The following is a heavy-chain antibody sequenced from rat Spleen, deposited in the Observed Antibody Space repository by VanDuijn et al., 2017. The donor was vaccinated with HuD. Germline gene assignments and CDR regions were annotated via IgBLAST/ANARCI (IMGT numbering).Heavy chain of an antibody. CDR2: ISYEGSST. Sequence: EVQLVESGGGLVQPGRSLKLSCAASGFTFSNYGMAWVRQTPTKGLEWVASISYEGSSTYYRDSVKGRFTISRDNAKNTQYLQMDSLRSEDTATYYCARRHYDGAYGYFDFWGPGTMVTVSS. V-gene: IGHV5S14*01. D-gene: IGHD1-12*02. CDR1: GFTFSNYG. CDR3: ARRHYDGAYGYFDF. J-gene: IGHJ1*01.